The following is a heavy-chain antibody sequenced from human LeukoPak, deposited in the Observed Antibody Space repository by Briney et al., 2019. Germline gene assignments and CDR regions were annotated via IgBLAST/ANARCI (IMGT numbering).Heavy chain of an antibody. CDR3: ARDQDSSGYYYYYYGMDV. J-gene: IGHJ6*02. Sequence: GGSLRLSCAASGFTFSSYSMNWVRQAPGKGLEWVSSISSGSTYMYYADSVKGRFTISRDNAQNSLYLQMNSLRAEDTAVYYCARDQDSSGYYYYYYGMDVWGQGTTVTVSS. CDR2: ISSGSTYM. V-gene: IGHV3-21*01. CDR1: GFTFSSYS. D-gene: IGHD3-22*01.